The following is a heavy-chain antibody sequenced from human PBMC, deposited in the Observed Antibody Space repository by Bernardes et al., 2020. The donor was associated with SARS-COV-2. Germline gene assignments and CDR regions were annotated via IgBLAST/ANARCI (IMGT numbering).Heavy chain of an antibody. D-gene: IGHD6-13*01. CDR3: ARVKQLSSDDYYYSGMDV. CDR1: GGSISSGGYY. J-gene: IGHJ6*02. Sequence: TLSRTCTLTGGSISSGGYYWSWIRQHTGKGLERSGYIHYRRRTYYNPSPKCRATISVDTSKNQFSLKLCSVTAADTAVYYCARVKQLSSDDYYYSGMDVWGQGTTVTVSS. V-gene: IGHV4-31*03. CDR2: IHYRRRT.